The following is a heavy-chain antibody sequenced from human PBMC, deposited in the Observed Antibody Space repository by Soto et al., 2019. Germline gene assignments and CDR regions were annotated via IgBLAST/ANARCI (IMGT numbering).Heavy chain of an antibody. D-gene: IGHD5-18*01. CDR3: ARSSYGGYSYGQLDY. Sequence: SETLSLTCAVYGGSFSGYYWSWIRQPPGKGLEWIGEINHSGSTNYNPSLKSRVTISVDTSKNQFSLKLSSVTAADTAVYYCARSSYGGYSYGQLDYWGQGTLVTVSS. CDR2: INHSGST. J-gene: IGHJ4*02. CDR1: GGSFSGYY. V-gene: IGHV4-34*01.